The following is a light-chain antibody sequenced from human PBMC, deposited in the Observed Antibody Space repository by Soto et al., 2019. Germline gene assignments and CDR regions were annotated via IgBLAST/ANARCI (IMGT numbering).Light chain of an antibody. CDR2: TLS. V-gene: IGKV2-40*01. CDR1: QNLLDSDDGNTY. CDR3: MQRIEFPYT. J-gene: IGKJ2*01. Sequence: DIVMTQTPLALPVTPGEPASISCRSSQNLLDSDDGNTYLDWYLQKPGQSPQLLIYTLSYRASDVPDRFSGSGSGTDFTLKISRVEAEDVGVYYCMQRIEFPYTFGQGTKLESK.